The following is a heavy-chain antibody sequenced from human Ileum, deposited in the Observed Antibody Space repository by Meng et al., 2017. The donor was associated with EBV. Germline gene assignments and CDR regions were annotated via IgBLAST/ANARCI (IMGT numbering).Heavy chain of an antibody. CDR1: GDSVSSNSAA. CDR3: ARDSSSSAYSPFDY. V-gene: IGHV6-1*01. Sequence: QGHRHELGPGRVKPSPTLSLPCAISGDSVSSNSAAWNWIRQSPSRGLEWLGRTYYRSKWYNDYAVSVKSRITINPDTSKNQFSLQLNSVTPEDTAVYYCARDSSSSAYSPFDYWGQGTLVTVSS. CDR2: TYYRSKWYN. J-gene: IGHJ4*02. D-gene: IGHD3-22*01.